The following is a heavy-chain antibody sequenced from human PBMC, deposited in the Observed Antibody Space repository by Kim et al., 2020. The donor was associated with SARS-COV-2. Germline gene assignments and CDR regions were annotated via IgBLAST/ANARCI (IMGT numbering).Heavy chain of an antibody. Sequence: GGSLRLSCAASGFTFSSYAMSWVRQAPGKGLEWVSAISGSGGSTYYADSVKGRLTISRDNSKNTLYLQMNSLRAEDTAVYYCAKDRGGFIVGDPLDAFDIWGQGTMGTVSS. CDR1: GFTFSSYA. D-gene: IGHD1-26*01. CDR3: AKDRGGFIVGDPLDAFDI. CDR2: ISGSGGST. V-gene: IGHV3-23*01. J-gene: IGHJ3*02.